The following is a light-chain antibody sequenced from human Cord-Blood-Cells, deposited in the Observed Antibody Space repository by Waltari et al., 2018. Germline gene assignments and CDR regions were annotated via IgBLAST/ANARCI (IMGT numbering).Light chain of an antibody. CDR3: QQYYSTPYT. CDR1: QVGLYSTNKQNY. J-gene: IGKJ2*01. Sequence: DIVMTQSPDSLAVSLGERATINCKSSQVGLYSTNKQNYLAWYQQKPGQPPKLLIYGASTREAGVPDRFSGSGSGTDFTLTISSLQAEDVAVYYCQQYYSTPYTFGQGTKLEIK. CDR2: GAS. V-gene: IGKV4-1*01.